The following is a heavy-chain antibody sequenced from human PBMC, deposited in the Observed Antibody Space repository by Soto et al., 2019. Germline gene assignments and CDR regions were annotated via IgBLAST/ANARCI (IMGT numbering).Heavy chain of an antibody. CDR1: GFSFSPSG. CDR2: IWNDGSTT. J-gene: IGHJ4*02. D-gene: IGHD4-4*01. Sequence: LVESGGGVAQPGRSLRLSCATSGFSFSPSGMHWVRQAPGKGLEWVAIIWNDGSTTYYADSVKGRFTISRDNSKNTVYLQMNRLRDEDTAVYYCARDGSHYDVDYWGQGTQVTVSS. CDR3: ARDGSHYDVDY. V-gene: IGHV3-33*01.